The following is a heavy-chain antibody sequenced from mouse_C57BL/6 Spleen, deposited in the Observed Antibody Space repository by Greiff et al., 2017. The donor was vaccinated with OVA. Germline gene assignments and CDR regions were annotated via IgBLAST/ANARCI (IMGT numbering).Heavy chain of an antibody. J-gene: IGHJ1*03. D-gene: IGHD2-3*01. V-gene: IGHV1-55*01. CDR2: IYPGSGST. CDR3: AREAGYDGYYRWYFDV. Sequence: QVQLQQPGAELVKPGASVKMSCKASGYTFTSYWITWVKQRPGQGLEWIGDIYPGSGSTNYNEKFKSKATLTVDTSSSTAYMQLSSLTSEDSAVYYCAREAGYDGYYRWYFDVWGTGTTVTVSS. CDR1: GYTFTSYW.